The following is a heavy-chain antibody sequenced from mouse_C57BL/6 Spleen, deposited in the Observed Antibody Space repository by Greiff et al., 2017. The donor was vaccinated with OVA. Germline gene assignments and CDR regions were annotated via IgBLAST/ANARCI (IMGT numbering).Heavy chain of an antibody. CDR3: ANLYYYAMDY. CDR2: ISYDGSN. V-gene: IGHV3-6*01. D-gene: IGHD2-3*01. J-gene: IGHJ4*01. CDR1: GYSITSGYY. Sequence: EVQRVESGPGLVKPSQSLSLTCSVTGYSITSGYYWNWIRQFPGNKLEWMGYISYDGSNNYNPSLKNRISITRDTSKNQFFLKLNSVTTEDTATYYCANLYYYAMDYWGQGTSVTVSS.